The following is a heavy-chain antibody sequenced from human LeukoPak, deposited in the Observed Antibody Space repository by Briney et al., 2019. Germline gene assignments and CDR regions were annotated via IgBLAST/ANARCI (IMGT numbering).Heavy chain of an antibody. J-gene: IGHJ4*02. D-gene: IGHD3-10*01. CDR1: GFIFTDYW. CDR3: ARGGYYFDY. V-gene: IGHV3-74*01. CDR2: ISGDGRGT. Sequence: GGSMRLSCAASGFIFTDYWMHWVRQGPGKELVWVARISGDGRGTTYVDSVKGRFTISRDNAKNSLYLQVNSLRAEDTAVYYCARGGYYFDYWGQGTLVTVSS.